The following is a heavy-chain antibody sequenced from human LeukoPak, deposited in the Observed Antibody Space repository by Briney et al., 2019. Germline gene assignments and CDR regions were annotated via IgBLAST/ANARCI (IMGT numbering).Heavy chain of an antibody. CDR3: ARSPRYGDYSP. J-gene: IGHJ5*02. D-gene: IGHD4-17*01. V-gene: IGHV1-46*04. CDR2: INPSGGST. CDR1: GYTFTSYD. Sequence: GASVKVSCKASGYTFTSYDINWVRQATGQGLEWMGIINPSGGSTTYAQKLQGRVTMTRDTSTSTVYMELSSLRSEDTAVYYCARSPRYGDYSPWGQGTLVTVSS.